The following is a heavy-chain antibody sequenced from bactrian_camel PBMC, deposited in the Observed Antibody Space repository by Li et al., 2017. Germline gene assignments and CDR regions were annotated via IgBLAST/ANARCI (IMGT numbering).Heavy chain of an antibody. CDR1: GFTFGPTW. J-gene: IGHJ4*01. CDR2: IYTGDGST. D-gene: IGHD6*01. V-gene: IGHV3S1*01. Sequence: VQLVESGGGSVQPGGSLRLSCAASGFTFGPTWMFWVRQAPGKGLEWVASIYTGDGSTAYADSVKGRFTISRDNAKNMLYLQMDSLKSEDTALYYCAKDAGTDHGGSWHNYWGQGTQVTVS. CDR3: AKDAGTDHGGSWHNY.